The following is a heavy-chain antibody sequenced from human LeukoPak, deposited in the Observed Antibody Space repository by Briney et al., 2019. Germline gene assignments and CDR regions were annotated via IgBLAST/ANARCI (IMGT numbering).Heavy chain of an antibody. CDR2: ISGSGGST. D-gene: IGHD3/OR15-3a*01. CDR3: AKRSNFWTGYLDY. Sequence: PGGSLRLSCTASKFTFRNYAMSWVRQAPGKGLEWVSVISGSGGSTYYADSVKGRFTISRDNPKDTLFLQMNSLRTEDTAVYYCAKRSNFWTGYLDYWGQGTLVTVSS. J-gene: IGHJ4*02. CDR1: KFTFRNYA. V-gene: IGHV3-23*01.